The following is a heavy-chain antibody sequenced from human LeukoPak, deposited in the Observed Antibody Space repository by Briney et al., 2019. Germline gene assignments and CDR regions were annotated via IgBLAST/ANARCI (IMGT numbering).Heavy chain of an antibody. Sequence: GGSLRLSCAASGFTFSDYYMSWIRQAPGKGLEWVSCISSSSTYTNYADSVKGRFTISRDNAKNSLYLQMNSLRADDTAVYYCAREAAADVYNIWGQGTMVTVSS. J-gene: IGHJ3*02. D-gene: IGHD6-13*01. V-gene: IGHV3-11*06. CDR1: GFTFSDYY. CDR3: AREAAADVYNI. CDR2: ISSSSTYT.